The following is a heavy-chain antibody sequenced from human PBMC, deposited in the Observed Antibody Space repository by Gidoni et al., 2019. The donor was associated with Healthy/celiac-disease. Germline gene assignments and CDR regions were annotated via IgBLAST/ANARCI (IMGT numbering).Heavy chain of an antibody. CDR3: ARDYCSSTSCYNNYYYYGMDV. J-gene: IGHJ6*02. V-gene: IGHV1-69*01. D-gene: IGHD2-2*02. CDR2: IIPIFGTA. Sequence: QVQLVQSGAEVKKPGPSVKVSCKASGGTFSSYPIRWVRQAPGQGLEWMGGIIPIFGTANYAQKFQGRVTITADESTSTAYMELSSLRSEDTAVYYCARDYCSSTSCYNNYYYYGMDVWGQGTTVTVSS. CDR1: GGTFSSYP.